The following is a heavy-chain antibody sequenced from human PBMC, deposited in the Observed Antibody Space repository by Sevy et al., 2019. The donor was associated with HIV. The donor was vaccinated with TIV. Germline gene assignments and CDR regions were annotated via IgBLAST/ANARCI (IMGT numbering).Heavy chain of an antibody. CDR3: ATQAGIAAAGSVFDY. CDR1: GFTFSDHY. CDR2: IRNKADSYTT. J-gene: IGHJ4*02. Sequence: GGSLRLSCAASGFTFSDHYMEWVRQAPGKGLEWVGRIRNKADSYTTEYAASVKGRFTISREDSKNSLYLQMNSLKTEDTAVYYCATQAGIAAAGSVFDYWGQGTMVTVSS. V-gene: IGHV3-72*01. D-gene: IGHD6-13*01.